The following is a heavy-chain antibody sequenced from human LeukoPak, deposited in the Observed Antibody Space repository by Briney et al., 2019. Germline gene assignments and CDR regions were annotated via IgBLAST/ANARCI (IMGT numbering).Heavy chain of an antibody. CDR1: GGSISSSGYF. D-gene: IGHD1-26*01. CDR2: VFDSGTT. J-gene: IGHJ4*02. CDR3: ARVWGGSYSSDY. Sequence: PLEALSLTCTVSGGSISSSGYFWGWLRQPPGKGLEWIGSVFDSGTTYYNPSLKSRVTISVDTSENQFSLKLSSVTAADTAVYYCARVWGGSYSSDYWGQGTLVTVSS. V-gene: IGHV4-39*07.